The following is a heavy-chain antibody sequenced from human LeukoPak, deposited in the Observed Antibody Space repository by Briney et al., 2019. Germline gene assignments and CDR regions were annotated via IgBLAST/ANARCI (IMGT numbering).Heavy chain of an antibody. CDR1: GGSISSSSYY. D-gene: IGHD4-17*01. J-gene: IGHJ4*02. Sequence: SETLSLTCTVSGGSISSSSYYWGWIRQHPGKGLEWIGYIYYSGSTYYNPSLKSRVTISVDTSKNQFSLKLSSVTAADTAVYYCARYPIYGDYPVWGQGTLVTVSS. CDR2: IYYSGST. V-gene: IGHV4-31*03. CDR3: ARYPIYGDYPV.